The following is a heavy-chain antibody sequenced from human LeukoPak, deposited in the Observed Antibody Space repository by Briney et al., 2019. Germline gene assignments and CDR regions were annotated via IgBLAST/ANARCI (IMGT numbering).Heavy chain of an antibody. CDR2: IYYSGST. CDR3: ARSLVPAAPGHNWFDP. Sequence: SETLSLTCTVFGGSISSSSYYWGWIRQPPGKGLEWIGSIYYSGSTYYNTSLKSRVTISVDTSKNQFSLKLSSVTAADTAVYYCARSLVPAAPGHNWFDPWGQGTLVTVSS. V-gene: IGHV4-39*07. J-gene: IGHJ5*02. D-gene: IGHD2-2*01. CDR1: GGSISSSSYY.